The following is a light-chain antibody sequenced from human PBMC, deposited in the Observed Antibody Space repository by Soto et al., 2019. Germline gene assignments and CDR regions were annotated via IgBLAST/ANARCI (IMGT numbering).Light chain of an antibody. CDR3: VSFAGGTYV. J-gene: IGLJ1*01. CDR1: SSDVGAYIF. V-gene: IGLV2-8*01. CDR2: DVN. Sequence: QYVLTQPPSASGSPGQSVTISCTGTSSDVGAYIFVSWYQQHPGKAPKLMVYDVNRRPPGVPDRFFGSKSGNTASLTVSGLQAEDEADYYCVSFAGGTYVFGTGTNVTVL.